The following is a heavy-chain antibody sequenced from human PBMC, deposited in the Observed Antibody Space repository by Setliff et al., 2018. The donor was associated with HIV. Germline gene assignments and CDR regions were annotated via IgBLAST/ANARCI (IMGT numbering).Heavy chain of an antibody. CDR2: IYYSGGT. J-gene: IGHJ4*02. CDR1: GGSISSYY. CDR3: ARVGSVPAAYYFDY. V-gene: IGHV4-59*01. D-gene: IGHD2-2*01. Sequence: SETLSLTCNVSGGSISSYYWNWIRQPPGKGLEWIGYIYYSGGTNYNPSLKSRVTISADKSKNQFSLKLSSVTAADTAVYYCARVGSVPAAYYFDYWGQGTLGTVSS.